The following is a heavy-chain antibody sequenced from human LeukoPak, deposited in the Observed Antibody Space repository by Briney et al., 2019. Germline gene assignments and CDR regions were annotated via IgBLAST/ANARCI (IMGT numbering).Heavy chain of an antibody. CDR1: GYSISSGYY. CDR3: ARGPTHGSGSYFADS. Sequence: ETLSLTCNVSGYSISSGYYWGWIRQPPGKGLEWIGTIYHSGSTYYNPSLKSRVTISVDTYKNQFSLKLRSVTAEDTAVYDCARGPTHGSGSYFADSWGQGTLVTVSS. CDR2: IYHSGST. D-gene: IGHD3-10*01. V-gene: IGHV4-38-2*02. J-gene: IGHJ4*02.